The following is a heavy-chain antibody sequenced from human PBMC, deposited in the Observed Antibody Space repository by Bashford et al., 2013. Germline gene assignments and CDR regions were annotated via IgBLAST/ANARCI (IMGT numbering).Heavy chain of an antibody. CDR3: ARGTDSYSNLVNYYYYGMDV. Sequence: SVKVSCKASGGTFSSYAISWVRQAPGQGLEWMGGIIPIFGTANYAQKFQGRVTITADESTSTAYMELSSLRSEDTAVYYCARGTDSYSNLVNYYYYGMDVWGQGTTVTVSS. CDR2: IIPIFGTA. D-gene: IGHD4-11*01. J-gene: IGHJ6*02. CDR1: GGTFSSYA. V-gene: IGHV1-69*13.